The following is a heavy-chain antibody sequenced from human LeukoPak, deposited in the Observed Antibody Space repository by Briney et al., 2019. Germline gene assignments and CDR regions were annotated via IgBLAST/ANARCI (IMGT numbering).Heavy chain of an antibody. CDR2: IIPILGTA. Sequence: SVKVSCKASGGTYSSYAISWVRQAPGQGLEWMGGIIPILGTANYAQKFQGRVTITTDESTSTAYMELSRLRSEDTAVYYCARGLVPAAIGPSADYFYYFYMDVWGKGTTVTVSS. CDR1: GGTYSSYA. V-gene: IGHV1-69*05. CDR3: ARGLVPAAIGPSADYFYYFYMDV. D-gene: IGHD2-2*01. J-gene: IGHJ6*03.